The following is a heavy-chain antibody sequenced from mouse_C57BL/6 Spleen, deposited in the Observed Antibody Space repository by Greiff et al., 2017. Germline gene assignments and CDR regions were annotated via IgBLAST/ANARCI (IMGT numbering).Heavy chain of an antibody. J-gene: IGHJ4*01. CDR1: GYAFSSSW. CDR2: IYPGDGDT. V-gene: IGHV1-82*01. Sequence: VQLQESGPELVKPGASVKISCKASGYAFSSSWMNWVKQRPGKGLEWIGRIYPGDGDTNYNGKFKGKATLTADKSSSTAYMQLSSLASEDSAVYFCGRAGSGSSRYVNCAKDYLGQGTS. D-gene: IGHD1-3*01. CDR3: GRAGSGSSRYVNCAKDY.